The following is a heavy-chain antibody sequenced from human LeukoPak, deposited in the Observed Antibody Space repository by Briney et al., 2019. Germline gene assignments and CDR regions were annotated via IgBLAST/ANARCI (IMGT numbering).Heavy chain of an antibody. V-gene: IGHV4-30-2*01. J-gene: IGHJ5*02. CDR3: ARGGSWFDP. CDR2: IYHSGST. Sequence: PSQTLSLTCAVSGGSISSGGYSWSWIRQPPGKGLEWIGYIYHSGSTYYNPSLKSRVTMSVDTSKNQFSLKLCSVTAADTAVYYCARGGSWFDPWGQGTLVTVSS. D-gene: IGHD3-16*01. CDR1: GGSISSGGYS.